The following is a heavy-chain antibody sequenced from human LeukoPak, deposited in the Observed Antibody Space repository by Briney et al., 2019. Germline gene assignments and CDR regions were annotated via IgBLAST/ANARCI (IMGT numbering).Heavy chain of an antibody. Sequence: AASVNVSFKASGYTFTIYYMHWVRQAPGQGREGMGIINPSGGSTSYAQKFQGRVTITRDTSTSTVYMELSSLRSEDTAVYYCARAAPMVRGVAYFDYWGQGTLVTVSS. V-gene: IGHV1-46*01. CDR1: GYTFTIYY. CDR2: INPSGGST. D-gene: IGHD3-10*01. CDR3: ARAAPMVRGVAYFDY. J-gene: IGHJ4*02.